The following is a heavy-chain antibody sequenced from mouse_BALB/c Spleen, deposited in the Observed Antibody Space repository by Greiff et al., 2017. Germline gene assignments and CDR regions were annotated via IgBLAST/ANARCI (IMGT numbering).Heavy chain of an antibody. Sequence: VQLQESGAELVKPGATVKLSCKASGYTFTSYWMHWVKQRPGQGLEWIGEINPSNGRTNYNEKFKSKATLTVDKSSSTAYMQLSSLTSEDSAVYYCAREDYGYPFAYWGQGTLVTVSA. CDR3: AREDYGYPFAY. CDR2: INPSNGRT. J-gene: IGHJ3*01. D-gene: IGHD2-2*01. V-gene: IGHV1S81*02. CDR1: GYTFTSYW.